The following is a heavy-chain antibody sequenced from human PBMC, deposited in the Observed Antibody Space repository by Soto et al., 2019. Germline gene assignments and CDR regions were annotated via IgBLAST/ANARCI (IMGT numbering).Heavy chain of an antibody. J-gene: IGHJ4*02. V-gene: IGHV1-69*13. D-gene: IGHD4-17*01. CDR1: GGTFSSYA. CDR3: ARVDEDYYGGNSGPRYFDY. CDR2: IIPIFGTA. Sequence: GASVKVSCKASGGTFSSYAISWVRQAPRQGLEGMGGIIPIFGTANYAQKFQGRVTSTADESTSTAYMELRSLRSADTAVYYCARVDEDYYGGNSGPRYFDYWGQGPLVTVSX.